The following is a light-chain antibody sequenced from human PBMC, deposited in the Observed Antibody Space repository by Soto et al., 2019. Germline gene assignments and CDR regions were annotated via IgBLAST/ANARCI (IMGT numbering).Light chain of an antibody. CDR3: SSYTRSSIPV. Sequence: PASVSGSPGQSITISCTGTSSDVGDNNYVSWYQQYPGKAPRFIIYDVSNRPSGVSNRFSGSKSGNTASLTISGLQAEDEADYYCSSYTRSSIPVFGGGTKVTVL. J-gene: IGLJ2*01. CDR1: SSDVGDNNY. CDR2: DVS. V-gene: IGLV2-14*03.